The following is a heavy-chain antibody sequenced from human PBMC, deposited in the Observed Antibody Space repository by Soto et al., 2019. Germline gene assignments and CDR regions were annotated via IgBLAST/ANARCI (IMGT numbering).Heavy chain of an antibody. CDR3: VRDLTSCTSARCSSYYHGMGV. V-gene: IGHV3-74*01. D-gene: IGHD1-26*01. CDR2: INSDGSRT. J-gene: IGHJ6*02. Sequence: VGPRNDSCPSAALPYRPYATHVVSDFPARLLVLVSGINSDGSRTSYADSVKGRFTISRDNAKNTVDLQMNSLRAEDTAVYYCVRDLTSCTSARCSSYYHGMGVWGQGIMVTGSS. CDR1: ALPYRPYA.